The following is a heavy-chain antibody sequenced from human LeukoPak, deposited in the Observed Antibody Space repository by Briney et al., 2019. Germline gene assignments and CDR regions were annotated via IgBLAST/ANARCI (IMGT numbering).Heavy chain of an antibody. CDR1: GGSFSGYY. Sequence: PSETLSLTCAVYGGSFSGYYWSWIRQPPGKGLEWIGYIYYSGSTNYNPSLKSRVTISVDTSKNQFSLKLSSVTAADTAVYYCARGRYYYDSSGYYYYFDYWGQGTLVTVSS. J-gene: IGHJ4*02. CDR3: ARGRYYYDSSGYYYYFDY. V-gene: IGHV4-59*01. D-gene: IGHD3-22*01. CDR2: IYYSGST.